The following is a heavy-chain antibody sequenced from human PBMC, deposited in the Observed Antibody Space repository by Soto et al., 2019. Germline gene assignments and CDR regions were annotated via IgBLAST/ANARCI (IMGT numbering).Heavy chain of an antibody. D-gene: IGHD3-3*01. V-gene: IGHV4-31*03. Sequence: SETLSLTCTVSGGSISSGGYYWSWIRQHPGKGLEWIGYIYYIGSTYYNPSLKSRVTISVDTSKNQFSLKLSSVTAADTAVYYCARVTDFWSGSPIDPWGQGTLVTVFS. J-gene: IGHJ5*02. CDR3: ARVTDFWSGSPIDP. CDR1: GGSISSGGYY. CDR2: IYYIGST.